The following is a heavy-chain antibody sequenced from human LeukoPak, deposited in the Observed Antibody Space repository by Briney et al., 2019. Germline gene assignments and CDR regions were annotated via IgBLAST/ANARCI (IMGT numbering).Heavy chain of an antibody. CDR3: AKVESVDFWSNYYTA. Sequence: GGSLRLSCAASGFTFSSYSMNWVRQAPGKGLEWVSSISSSSSYIYYADSVKGRFTISRDNAKNSLYLQMNGLRAEDTAVYYCAKVESVDFWSNYYTAWGQGTLVTVSS. CDR1: GFTFSSYS. J-gene: IGHJ4*02. D-gene: IGHD3-3*01. CDR2: ISSSSSYI. V-gene: IGHV3-21*04.